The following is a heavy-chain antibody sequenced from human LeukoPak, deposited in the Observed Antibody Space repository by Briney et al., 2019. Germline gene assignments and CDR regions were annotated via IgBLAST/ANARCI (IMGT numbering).Heavy chain of an antibody. CDR1: GGSISGYY. V-gene: IGHV4-4*09. D-gene: IGHD7-27*01. Sequence: SETLSLTCTVSGGSISGYYWSWIRQPPGKGLEWIGYIYPRGSTYYNPSLKSRVILSLDKSANQFSLNLSSVTAADTAVYYCARFSPRAMGNYLDFWGQGTLVTVSS. CDR3: ARFSPRAMGNYLDF. J-gene: IGHJ4*02. CDR2: IYPRGST.